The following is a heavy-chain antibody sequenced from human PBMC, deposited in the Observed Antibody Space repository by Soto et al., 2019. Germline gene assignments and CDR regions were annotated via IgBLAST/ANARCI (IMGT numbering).Heavy chain of an antibody. D-gene: IGHD2-15*01. V-gene: IGHV4-4*02. J-gene: IGHJ4*02. CDR1: GTSVSSTFW. CDR3: ARAVLPATATFDY. Sequence: PSETLSLTCAVSGTSVSSTFWWTWVRQPPGKGLEWIGYIYYSGSTNYNPSLQSRVTISVDTSKNQFSLKLSSVTAADTAVYYCARAVLPATATFDYWGQGTLVTVSS. CDR2: IYYSGST.